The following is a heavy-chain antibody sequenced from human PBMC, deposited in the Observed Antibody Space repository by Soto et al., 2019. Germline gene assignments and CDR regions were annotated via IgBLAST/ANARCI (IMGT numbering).Heavy chain of an antibody. D-gene: IGHD2-21*02. J-gene: IGHJ5*02. Sequence: ASVKVSCKASGYTFTTYAIHWVRQAPGQRLEWMGRINAANGNTKFSQKFQGRVTITRDTSASTVYMELSGLTYEDTAVYYCARRVTPPGAGCFGPWGQGTLVTVSS. V-gene: IGHV1-3*01. CDR2: INAANGNT. CDR1: GYTFTTYA. CDR3: ARRVTPPGAGCFGP.